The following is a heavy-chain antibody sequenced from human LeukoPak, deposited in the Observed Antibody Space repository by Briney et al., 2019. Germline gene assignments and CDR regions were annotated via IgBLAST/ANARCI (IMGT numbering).Heavy chain of an antibody. J-gene: IGHJ4*02. CDR3: ASLRFLEWLLYDY. CDR1: GGSISSGGYH. V-gene: IGHV4-31*03. CDR2: IYYSGST. Sequence: SQTLSLTCTVSGGSISSGGYHWSWIRQHPGKGLEWIGYIYYSGSTYYNPSLKSRVTISVDTSKNQFSLKLSSVTAADTAVYYCASLRFLEWLLYDYWGQGTLVTVSS. D-gene: IGHD3-3*01.